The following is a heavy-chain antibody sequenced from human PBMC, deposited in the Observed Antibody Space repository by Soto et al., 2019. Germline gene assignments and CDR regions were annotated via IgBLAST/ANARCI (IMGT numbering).Heavy chain of an antibody. Sequence: SETLSLTCAVYGGSFSGYYWSWIRQPPGKGPEWIGEINHSGSTNYNPSLKSRVTISVDTSKNQFSLKLSSVTAADTAVYYCARAKGGGANYYYYYGMDVWGQGTTVTVSS. J-gene: IGHJ6*02. D-gene: IGHD3-16*01. V-gene: IGHV4-34*01. CDR1: GGSFSGYY. CDR3: ARAKGGGANYYYYYGMDV. CDR2: INHSGST.